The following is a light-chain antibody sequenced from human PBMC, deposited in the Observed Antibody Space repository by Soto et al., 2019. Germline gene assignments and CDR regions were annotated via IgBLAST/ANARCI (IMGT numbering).Light chain of an antibody. J-gene: IGKJ2*01. CDR3: HHYNDYPPYA. CDR2: GAS. CDR1: RYVRTN. V-gene: IGKV3-15*01. Sequence: ETVMTQSPATLPVAPGVAATLFCRASRYVRTNLGWYQHKPRQTPRLILYGASNRAPGIPARFSGSASGSRTDFTLTINNVQSEDSAIYYCHHYNDYPPYAFGQGTRLEI.